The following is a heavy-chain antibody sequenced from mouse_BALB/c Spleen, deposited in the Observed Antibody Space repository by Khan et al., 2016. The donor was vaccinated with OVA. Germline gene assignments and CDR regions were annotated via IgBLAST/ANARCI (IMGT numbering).Heavy chain of an antibody. CDR3: ARSNGNYWFAY. CDR2: INTYTGEP. CDR1: GYTLTNYG. Sequence: QIQLVQSGPELKKPGETVKISCKASGYTLTNYGMNWVKQAPGKGVKWMGWINTYTGEPTYAEDFKGRIAFSLETAASTAYLQINNLKNEYTATYFCARSNGNYWFAYWGQGTLVTVSA. D-gene: IGHD2-1*01. V-gene: IGHV9-3-1*01. J-gene: IGHJ3*01.